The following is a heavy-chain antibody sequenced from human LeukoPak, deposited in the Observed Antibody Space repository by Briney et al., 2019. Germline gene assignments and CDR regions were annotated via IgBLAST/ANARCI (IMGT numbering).Heavy chain of an antibody. CDR3: ARDITIFGVGPDAFDI. J-gene: IGHJ3*02. CDR1: GYTFTGHY. D-gene: IGHD3-3*01. Sequence: ASVKVSCKASGYTFTGHYMHWVRQAPGQGLEWMGWINPNSGGTNYAQKFQGRVTMTRDTSISTAYMELSRLRSDDTAVYYCARDITIFGVGPDAFDIWGQGTMVTVSS. CDR2: INPNSGGT. V-gene: IGHV1-2*02.